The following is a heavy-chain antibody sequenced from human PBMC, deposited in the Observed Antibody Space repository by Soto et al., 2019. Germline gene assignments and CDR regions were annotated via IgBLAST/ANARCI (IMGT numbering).Heavy chain of an antibody. V-gene: IGHV3-23*01. CDR3: AHPRGYGVFDAYDI. CDR1: GLTFSTYA. J-gene: IGHJ3*02. D-gene: IGHD4-17*01. Sequence: EVQLLESGGALVQPGGSLGLSCPASGLTFSTYALSWARQAPGKGLGWVSAVTASGDSTYYADSVRGRFTISRDNSINTLFMQMNSLRAEDTAVYYCAHPRGYGVFDAYDIWGQGAMVTVSS. CDR2: VTASGDST.